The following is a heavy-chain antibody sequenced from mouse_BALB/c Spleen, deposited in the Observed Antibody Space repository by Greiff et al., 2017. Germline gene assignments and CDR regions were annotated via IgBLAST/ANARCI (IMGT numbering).Heavy chain of an antibody. CDR2: ISYDGSN. CDR3: ASPYYCGSSYGWYFDV. V-gene: IGHV3-6*02. Sequence: LQESGPGLVKPSQSLSLSCSVTGYSITSGYYWNWILQFPGNKLEWMGYISYDGSNNYNPSLKNRISITRDTSTNQFFLKLNSVTTEDTATYYGASPYYCGSSYGWYFDVWGAGTTVTVAS. J-gene: IGHJ1*01. D-gene: IGHD1-1*01. CDR1: GYSITSGYY.